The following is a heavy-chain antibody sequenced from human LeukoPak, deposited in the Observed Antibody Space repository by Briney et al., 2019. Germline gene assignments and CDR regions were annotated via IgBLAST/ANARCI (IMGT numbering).Heavy chain of an antibody. CDR3: ARGHANYYDSSGQGNWFDP. D-gene: IGHD3-22*01. CDR2: IYTSGST. J-gene: IGHJ5*02. Sequence: SETLSLTCTVSGGSITNFYWTWIRQPAGKGLEWIGRIYTSGSTNYNPSLKSRVTMSVDTSKNQFSLKLSSVTAADTAVYYCARGHANYYDSSGQGNWFDPWGQGTLVTVSS. CDR1: GGSITNFY. V-gene: IGHV4-4*07.